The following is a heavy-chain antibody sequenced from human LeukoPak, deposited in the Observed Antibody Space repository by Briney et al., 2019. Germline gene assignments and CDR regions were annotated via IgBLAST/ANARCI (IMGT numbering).Heavy chain of an antibody. V-gene: IGHV3-7*01. CDR1: GFTFSNAW. CDR3: ARDLYRQWLVGDDAFDI. Sequence: GGSLRLSCATSGFTFSNAWMSWVRQAPGKGLEWVANIKQDGSEKYYVDSVKGRFTISRDNAKNSLYLQMNSLRAEDTAVYYCARDLYRQWLVGDDAFDIWGQGTMVTVSS. J-gene: IGHJ3*02. D-gene: IGHD6-19*01. CDR2: IKQDGSEK.